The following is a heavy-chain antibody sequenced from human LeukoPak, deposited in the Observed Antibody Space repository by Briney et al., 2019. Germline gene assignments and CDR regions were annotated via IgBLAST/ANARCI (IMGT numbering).Heavy chain of an antibody. CDR2: IYTSESI. Sequence: SQTLSLTCTVSGGSISSGSFYWSWIRRPAGKGLEWIGRIYTSESINYNPSLKSRVTISVDTSKNQFSLKLSSVTAADTAIYYCATDSSGYYYSDAFDIWGQGIMVTVSS. D-gene: IGHD3-22*01. J-gene: IGHJ3*02. CDR3: ATDSSGYYYSDAFDI. CDR1: GGSISSGSFY. V-gene: IGHV4-61*02.